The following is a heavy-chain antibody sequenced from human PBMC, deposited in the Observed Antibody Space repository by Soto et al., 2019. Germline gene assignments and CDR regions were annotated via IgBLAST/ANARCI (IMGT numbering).Heavy chain of an antibody. CDR3: ARQAWYYYDSSGPYDAFDI. Sequence: GESLNISCKGSGYSFTLYWIGWVRQMPGKGLEWMGIIYPGDSDTRYSPSFQGQVTISADKSISTAYLQWSSLKASDTAMYYCARQAWYYYDSSGPYDAFDIWGQGTMVTVSS. V-gene: IGHV5-51*01. CDR2: IYPGDSDT. J-gene: IGHJ3*02. CDR1: GYSFTLYW. D-gene: IGHD3-22*01.